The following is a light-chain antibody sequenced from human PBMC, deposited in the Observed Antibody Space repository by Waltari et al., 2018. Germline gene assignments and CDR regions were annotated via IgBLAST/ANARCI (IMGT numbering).Light chain of an antibody. CDR1: ELGEKY. CDR3: QAWDSSSHVT. CDR2: EDN. Sequence: SYDLTQPTSVSVSPGQTASIPCSGDELGEKYVSWFQQKPGQPPVLVIYEDNKRPSGIPERISGSNSGNTATLTISGTQAMDEADYYCQAWDSSSHVTFGGGSKLTVL. V-gene: IGLV3-1*01. J-gene: IGLJ2*01.